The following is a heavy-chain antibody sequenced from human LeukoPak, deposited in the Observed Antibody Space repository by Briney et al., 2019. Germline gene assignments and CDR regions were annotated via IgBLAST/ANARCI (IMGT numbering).Heavy chain of an antibody. CDR3: AREYSGSYNY. V-gene: IGHV4-59*01. CDR1: GGSISSYY. J-gene: IGHJ4*02. D-gene: IGHD1-26*01. CDR2: IYYSGST. Sequence: KPSETLSLTCTVSGGSISSYYWSWIRQPPGKGLEWIGYIYYSGSTNYNPSLKSRVTISVDTSRNQFSLKLSSVTAEDTAVYYCAREYSGSYNYWGQGTLVTVSS.